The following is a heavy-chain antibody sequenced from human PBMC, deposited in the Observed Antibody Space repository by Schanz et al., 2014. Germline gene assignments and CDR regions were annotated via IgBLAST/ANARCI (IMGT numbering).Heavy chain of an antibody. CDR1: GYTFSSYG. CDR3: ARGGYSSGWYDRDIAHFDY. Sequence: QVLQVQSGAEVKKPGTSVKVSCKASGYTFSSYGITWVRQAPGQGLEWMGWISAYNGNTNYAQKLQGRVTMTTDTSTSTAYMELRSLRSDDTAVYYCARGGYSSGWYDRDIAHFDYWGQGTLVTVSS. D-gene: IGHD6-19*01. V-gene: IGHV1-18*01. J-gene: IGHJ4*02. CDR2: ISAYNGNT.